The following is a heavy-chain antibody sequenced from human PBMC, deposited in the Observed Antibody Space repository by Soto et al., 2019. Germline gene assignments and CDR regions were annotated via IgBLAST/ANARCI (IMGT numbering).Heavy chain of an antibody. D-gene: IGHD3-10*01. Sequence: XRCLRLTSAASGFTFSSYSMHWVRQAPGKGLEWVAVIWYDGSNKYYADSVKGRFTISRDNSKNTLYLQMNSLRDEDTAVYYCARDGMVRGVIIYYSGMEVWGQGTTVTAP. J-gene: IGHJ6*02. CDR2: IWYDGSNK. V-gene: IGHV3-33*01. CDR1: GFTFSSYS. CDR3: ARDGMVRGVIIYYSGMEV.